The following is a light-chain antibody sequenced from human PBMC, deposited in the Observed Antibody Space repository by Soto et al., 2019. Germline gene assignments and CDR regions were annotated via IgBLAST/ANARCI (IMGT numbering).Light chain of an antibody. CDR1: QTIRSNY. CDR2: GAS. J-gene: IGKJ1*01. V-gene: IGKV3-20*01. Sequence: ETVLTQSPGTLSLSPGERATLSCRASQTIRSNYLAWYRQTPGQAPRLLIYGASNRATGIADRFSGSGSGTDFTLSISSLEPEDFALYYCQQYGSSPWTFGQGTKVEIK. CDR3: QQYGSSPWT.